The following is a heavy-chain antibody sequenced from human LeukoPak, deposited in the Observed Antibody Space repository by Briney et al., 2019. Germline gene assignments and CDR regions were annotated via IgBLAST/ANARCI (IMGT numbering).Heavy chain of an antibody. Sequence: ASVKVSCKVSGYTLTELSMHWVRQAPGKGLEWMGGFDPEDGETIYAQKFQGRVTMTEDTSTDTAYMELSSLRSEDTAVYYCATGQVWSGYFDYWGQGTLVTVSS. CDR2: FDPEDGET. D-gene: IGHD3-3*01. J-gene: IGHJ4*02. V-gene: IGHV1-24*01. CDR1: GYTLTELS. CDR3: ATGQVWSGYFDY.